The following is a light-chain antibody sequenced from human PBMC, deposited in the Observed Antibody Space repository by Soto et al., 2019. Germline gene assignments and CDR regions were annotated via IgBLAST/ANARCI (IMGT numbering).Light chain of an antibody. V-gene: IGKV4-1*01. J-gene: IGKJ3*01. CDR3: QQYFSSPFT. CDR2: WAS. CDR1: QTVLYNSNNKNY. Sequence: DIVMTQSPDSLAVSLGERATINCKSSQTVLYNSNNKNYLAWYQQKPGQPPKLLIYWASTRESGVPDRFSGSGSGTDFTLTISSLQAEDVAVYYCQQYFSSPFTVGPGTKVDSK.